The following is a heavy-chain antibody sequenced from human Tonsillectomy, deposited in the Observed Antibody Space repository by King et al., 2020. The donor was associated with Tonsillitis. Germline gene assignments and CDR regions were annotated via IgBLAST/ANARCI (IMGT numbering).Heavy chain of an antibody. D-gene: IGHD3-16*01. CDR2: IYYSGST. CDR1: GGSISSGGYS. V-gene: IGHV4-30-4*07. J-gene: IGHJ3*02. Sequence: QLQESGPGLVKPSQTLSLTCAVSGGSISSGGYSWSWIRQPPGKGLEWIGYIYYSGSTYYNPSLKSRVTITVDTSKNQFSLKLSSVTAADTAVYYCAIRSPVWDAFDTWGQGTMVTVSS. CDR3: AIRSPVWDAFDT.